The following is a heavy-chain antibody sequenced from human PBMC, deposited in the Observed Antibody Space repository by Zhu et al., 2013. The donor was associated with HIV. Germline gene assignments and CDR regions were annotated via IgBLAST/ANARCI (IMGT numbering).Heavy chain of an antibody. D-gene: IGHD3-3*01. CDR1: GYTFTSYD. Sequence: VQLVQSGAEVKKPGASVKVSCKASGYTFTSYDINWVRQATGQGLEWMGWMNPNSGNTGYAQKFQGRVTMTRNTSISTAYMELSSLRSEDTAVYYCARARLRFLEWLLDNYYYYYGMDVWAKGPRSPSP. CDR3: ARARLRFLEWLLDNYYYYYGMDV. CDR2: MNPNSGNT. V-gene: IGHV1-8*01. J-gene: IGHJ6*02.